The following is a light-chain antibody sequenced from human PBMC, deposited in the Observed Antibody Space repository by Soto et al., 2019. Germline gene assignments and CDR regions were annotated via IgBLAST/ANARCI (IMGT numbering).Light chain of an antibody. CDR3: QQSNNWPLT. CDR2: GAS. CDR1: QSVSSY. J-gene: IGKJ1*01. Sequence: EIGLSQSPATLSLSPGARATLSCRASQSVSSYLAWYQQQPGQAPRLLIYGASTRATVIPARFSGSGSGTEFTLSISSLESEDFAVYYCQQSNNWPLTFGQGTKVDIK. V-gene: IGKV3D-15*01.